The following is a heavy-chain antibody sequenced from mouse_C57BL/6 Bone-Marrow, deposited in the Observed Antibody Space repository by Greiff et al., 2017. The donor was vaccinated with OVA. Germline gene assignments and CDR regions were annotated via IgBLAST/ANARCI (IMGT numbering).Heavy chain of an antibody. CDR2: IYPRSGNT. CDR3: AQTDY. Sequence: QVQLKQSGAELARPGASVKLSCKASGYTFTSYGISWVKQRTGQGLEWIGEIYPRSGNTYYNEKFKGKATLTADKSSSTAYMELRSLTSEDSAVYFCAQTDYWGQGTTLTVSS. CDR1: GYTFTSYG. J-gene: IGHJ2*01. V-gene: IGHV1-81*01.